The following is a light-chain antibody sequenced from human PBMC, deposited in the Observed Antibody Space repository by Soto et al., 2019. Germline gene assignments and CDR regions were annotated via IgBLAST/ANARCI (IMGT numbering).Light chain of an antibody. CDR3: QTWGTGIVV. Sequence: QSVLTQSPSASASLGASVKLTCTLSSGHSSYAIAWHQQQPEKGPRYLMKLDSDGSHSKGDGIPDRFSGSSSGAERYLTISTLQSEDEAAYYCQTWGTGIVVFGGGTKLTVL. V-gene: IGLV4-69*01. J-gene: IGLJ2*01. CDR1: SGHSSYA. CDR2: LDSDGSH.